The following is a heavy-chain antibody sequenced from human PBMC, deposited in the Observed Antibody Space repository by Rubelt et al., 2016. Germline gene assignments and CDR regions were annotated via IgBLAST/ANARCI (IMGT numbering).Heavy chain of an antibody. V-gene: IGHV4-34*02. J-gene: IGHJ4*02. D-gene: IGHD5-18*01. CDR1: GGSFSGYY. CDR2: INLGGSS. Sequence: QVQLQQGGAGLLKPSETLSLTCAVYGGSFSGYYWSWIRQPPGKGLEWIGEINLGGSSHYNPSLKTRVTISVDTSKNQFSLTVNSVTAGETGIYYGSRLGPKWIQQRAFDYWGQGSLVIVSS. CDR3: SRLGPKWIQQRAFDY.